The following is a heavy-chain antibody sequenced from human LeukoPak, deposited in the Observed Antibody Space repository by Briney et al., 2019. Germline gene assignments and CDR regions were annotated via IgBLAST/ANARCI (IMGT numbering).Heavy chain of an antibody. V-gene: IGHV3-64*01. Sequence: PGGSLRLSCAASGFTFSSYAMHWVRQAPGKGLEYVSAISSNGGSTYYANSVKGRFTISRDNSKNTLYLQMGSLRAEDMAVYYCARDTVGAADYWGQETLVTVSS. J-gene: IGHJ4*02. D-gene: IGHD2-15*01. CDR2: ISSNGGST. CDR1: GFTFSSYA. CDR3: ARDTVGAADY.